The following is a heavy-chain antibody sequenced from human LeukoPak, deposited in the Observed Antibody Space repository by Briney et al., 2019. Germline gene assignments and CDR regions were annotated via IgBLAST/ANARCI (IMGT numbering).Heavy chain of an antibody. CDR3: ARDVSYSGSFP. CDR1: GGSVSNRSFY. D-gene: IGHD1-26*01. J-gene: IGHJ5*02. Sequence: SETLSLTCSVSGGSVSNRSFYWSWIRQPPGKGLEWIGNIYYTGSTNYNPSLKSRVTISMDRSKNQFSLKLSSVTAADTAVYFCARDVSYSGSFPWGQGALVTVSS. V-gene: IGHV4-61*01. CDR2: IYYTGST.